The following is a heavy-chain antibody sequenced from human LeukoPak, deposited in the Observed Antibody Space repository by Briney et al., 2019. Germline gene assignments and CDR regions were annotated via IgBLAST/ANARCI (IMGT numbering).Heavy chain of an antibody. D-gene: IGHD4-23*01. J-gene: IGHJ4*02. CDR3: ARGARKGDDYGGFFDY. CDR1: GFTFSSYG. V-gene: IGHV3-30*02. CDR2: IRYDGNIK. Sequence: GGSLRLSCGASGFTFSSYGMLWLRQSPGKGLEGVAFIRYDGNIKFYADSMKSRFTISRDNSRNTLYLQMNSLRAQDTAVYYCARGARKGDDYGGFFDYWGQGTLVTVSS.